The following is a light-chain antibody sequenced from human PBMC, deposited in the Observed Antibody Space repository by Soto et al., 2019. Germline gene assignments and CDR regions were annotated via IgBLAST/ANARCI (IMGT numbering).Light chain of an antibody. Sequence: DIRLTQSPSFLSASVGDRVTITCRASHDINRDLAWYQQKPGKAPKLLIYAASTLHNAVPSRFSGAGSGTEFTLTISSLQPEDFATYYCQQLHIYPRTFGQGTKVEF. V-gene: IGKV1-9*01. CDR3: QQLHIYPRT. CDR1: HDINRD. J-gene: IGKJ1*01. CDR2: AAS.